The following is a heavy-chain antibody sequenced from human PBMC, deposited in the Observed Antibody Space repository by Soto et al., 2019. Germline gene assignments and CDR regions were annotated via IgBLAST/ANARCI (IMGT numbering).Heavy chain of an antibody. CDR3: ARRGYCSGGSCYPTPFDY. D-gene: IGHD2-15*01. V-gene: IGHV4-39*01. CDR1: GGSISSSSYY. Sequence: PSVTLSLTCTVSGGSISSSSYYWGWIRQPPGKGLEWIGSIYYSGSTYYNPSLKSRVTISVDTSKNQFSLKLSSVTAADTAVYYCARRGYCSGGSCYPTPFDYWGQGTLVTVSS. CDR2: IYYSGST. J-gene: IGHJ4*02.